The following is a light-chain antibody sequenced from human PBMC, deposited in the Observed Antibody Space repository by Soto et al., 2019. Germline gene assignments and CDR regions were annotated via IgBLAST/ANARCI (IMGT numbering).Light chain of an antibody. J-gene: IGKJ1*01. V-gene: IGKV3-20*01. Sequence: EIVLTQSPGTLSLSPGERATLSCRASQSVSSNYLAWYQQKPGQAPRLLIYGASSRATGIPDRFSGRGSGTDFTLTISRLEPEDFAEYYCQQYGSSPLTLGQGTEVEIK. CDR1: QSVSSNY. CDR2: GAS. CDR3: QQYGSSPLT.